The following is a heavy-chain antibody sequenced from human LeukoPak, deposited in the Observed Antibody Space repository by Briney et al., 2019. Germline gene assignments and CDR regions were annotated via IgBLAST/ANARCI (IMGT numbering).Heavy chain of an antibody. D-gene: IGHD3-16*01. CDR2: MNPNSGDR. CDR3: VRTLSAMIPYDY. V-gene: IGHV1-2*02. Sequence: ASVKVSCKTSGYTFTAYYLHWVRQAPGQGLEWMGWMNPNSGDRNSAQKFPGRVTMTRDTSIRTIYMELSSLRSDDTAVYYCVRTLSAMIPYDYWGDGTLIIVSS. J-gene: IGHJ4*01. CDR1: GYTFTAYY.